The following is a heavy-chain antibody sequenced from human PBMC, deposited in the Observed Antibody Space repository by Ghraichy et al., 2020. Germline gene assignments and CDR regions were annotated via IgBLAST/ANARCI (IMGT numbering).Heavy chain of an antibody. CDR3: ARDLSFRIVAPIFDY. V-gene: IGHV3-7*03. J-gene: IGHJ4*02. D-gene: IGHD5-12*01. Sequence: GGSLRLSCGASGFIFSNYWMSWVRQAPGKGLEWVANIKEDGNEKYYVDSVKGRFAISRDNAKSSLFLQMNSLRAEDTAVYYCARDLSFRIVAPIFDYWGQGILVTVSS. CDR1: GFIFSNYW. CDR2: IKEDGNEK.